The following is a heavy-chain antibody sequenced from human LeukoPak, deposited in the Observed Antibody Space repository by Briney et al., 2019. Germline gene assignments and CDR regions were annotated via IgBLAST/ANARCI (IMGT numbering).Heavy chain of an antibody. CDR1: GYTFTSYD. CDR3: ARKCIAARILDY. V-gene: IGHV1-8*03. Sequence: GASVKVSCKASGYTFTSYDINWVRQATGQGLEWMGWMNPNSGNTGYAQKFQGRVTITRNTSISTAYMELSSLRSEDTAVYYCARKCIAARILDYWGQGTLVTVSS. J-gene: IGHJ4*02. D-gene: IGHD6-6*01. CDR2: MNPNSGNT.